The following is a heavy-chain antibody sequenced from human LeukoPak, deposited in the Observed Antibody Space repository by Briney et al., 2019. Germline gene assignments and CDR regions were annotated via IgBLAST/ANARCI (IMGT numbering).Heavy chain of an antibody. CDR3: AKDRKMADFWSGYSDY. J-gene: IGHJ4*02. Sequence: GGSLGLSCAASGFTFSSYSMNWVRQAPGKGLEWVSSISSSSSYIYYADSVKGRFTISRDNAKNSLYLQMNSLRAEDTAVYYCAKDRKMADFWSGYSDYWGQGTLVTVSS. CDR2: ISSSSSYI. D-gene: IGHD3-3*01. V-gene: IGHV3-21*04. CDR1: GFTFSSYS.